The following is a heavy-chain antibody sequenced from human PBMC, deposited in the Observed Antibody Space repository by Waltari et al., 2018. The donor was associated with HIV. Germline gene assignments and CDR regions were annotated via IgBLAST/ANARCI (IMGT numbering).Heavy chain of an antibody. CDR3: AKDPDTAMAPYYYYGMDV. CDR1: GFTLCRYG. CDR2: ISYGGSNK. Sequence: QVQLVESGGGVVQCGRSLRLSCAACGFTLCRYGMHWVRGSPGKGLEGVAVISYGGSNKYYADSVKGRFTITRDNSKNTLYLQMNSLRADDTAVYYCAKDPDTAMAPYYYYGMDVWGQGTTVTVSS. J-gene: IGHJ6*02. D-gene: IGHD5-18*01. V-gene: IGHV3-30*18.